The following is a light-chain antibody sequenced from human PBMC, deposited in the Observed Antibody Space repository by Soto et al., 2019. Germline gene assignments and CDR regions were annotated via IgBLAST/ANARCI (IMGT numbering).Light chain of an antibody. V-gene: IGKV3-20*01. CDR1: QSVSSSS. CDR2: GAS. CDR3: LQFAISPLYT. J-gene: IGKJ2*01. Sequence: EIVLTQSPGTLSLSPGERATLSCRASQSVSSSSLTWYQQKPGQAPRLLIYGASTRATGIPDRVSGSGSGTDFSLTISRLEPEEFAVYYCLQFAISPLYTVGQGTKVEIK.